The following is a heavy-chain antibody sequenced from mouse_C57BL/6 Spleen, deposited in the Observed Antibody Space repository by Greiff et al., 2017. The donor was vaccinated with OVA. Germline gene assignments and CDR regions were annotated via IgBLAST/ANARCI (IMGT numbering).Heavy chain of an antibody. CDR2: INPGSGGT. Sequence: QVQLKESGAELVRPGTSVKVSCKASGYAFTNYLIEWVKQRPGQGLEWIGVINPGSGGTNYNEKIKGKATLTADQSSSTAYMQLSSLTSEDSAVYFCARYGYYFDYWGQGTTLTVSS. V-gene: IGHV1-54*01. D-gene: IGHD1-1*01. CDR3: ARYGYYFDY. CDR1: GYAFTNYL. J-gene: IGHJ2*01.